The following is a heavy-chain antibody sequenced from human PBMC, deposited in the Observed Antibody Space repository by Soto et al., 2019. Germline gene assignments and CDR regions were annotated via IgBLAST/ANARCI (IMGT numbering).Heavy chain of an antibody. J-gene: IGHJ4*02. V-gene: IGHV3-23*01. CDR1: GFTLKAYP. Sequence: SLRLPYDGSGFTLKAYPMGWVRQAPGKGLQWVASVNSRGDDTFYEDSVKGRFTVSRDNSKNTLFLQMNSLTAEDTAMYYCAKERANYAVWSSYSICCDSWGQGT. D-gene: IGHD3-3*01. CDR3: AKERANYAVWSSYSICCDS. CDR2: VNSRGDDT.